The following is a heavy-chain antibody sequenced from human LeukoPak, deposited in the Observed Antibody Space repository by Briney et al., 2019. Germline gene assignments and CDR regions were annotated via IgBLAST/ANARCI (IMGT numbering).Heavy chain of an antibody. CDR3: ARRRYSSSWWGY. V-gene: IGHV4-34*01. D-gene: IGHD6-13*01. J-gene: IGHJ4*02. Sequence: LRLSCVVSGFTFSSYGMHWVRQPPGKGLEWIGEINHSGSTNYNPSLKSRVTISVDTSKNQFSLKLSSVTAADTAVYYCARRRYSSSWWGYWGQGTLVTVSS. CDR2: INHSGST. CDR1: GFTFSSYG.